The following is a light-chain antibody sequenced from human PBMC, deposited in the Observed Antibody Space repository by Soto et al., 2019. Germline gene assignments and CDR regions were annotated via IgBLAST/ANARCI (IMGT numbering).Light chain of an antibody. Sequence: EIVLTQSPATLSLSPGERATLSCRASQSVSSYLAWYHQKPGQAPRLLIYDASNRATSIPARFSGSGSGTDFTLTISSLEPEDFAVYYCQQRSKWPPYTFGQGTKLELK. CDR2: DAS. V-gene: IGKV3-11*01. J-gene: IGKJ2*01. CDR3: QQRSKWPPYT. CDR1: QSVSSY.